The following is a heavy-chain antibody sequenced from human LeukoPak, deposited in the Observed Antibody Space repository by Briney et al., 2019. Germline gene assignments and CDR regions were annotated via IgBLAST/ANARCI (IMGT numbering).Heavy chain of an antibody. Sequence: PGGSLRLSCAASGLTFSNHLMHWVRQAPGKGLVWVSRINSDGSSTIYADSVKGRFTISRDNAKNTLYLQMNSSRAEDMSVCYFASRVDATMVFGGQGPRVTVSS. J-gene: IGHJ4*02. V-gene: IGHV3-74*01. CDR1: GLTFSNHL. CDR2: INSDGSST. CDR3: ASRVDATMVF. D-gene: IGHD5-18*01.